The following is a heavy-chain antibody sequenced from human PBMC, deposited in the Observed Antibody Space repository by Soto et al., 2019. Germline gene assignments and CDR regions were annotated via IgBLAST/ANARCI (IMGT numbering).Heavy chain of an antibody. V-gene: IGHV3-33*01. CDR1: GFTFSSFG. CDR3: ARDGSYYSLWSGYYPSRNGMDV. D-gene: IGHD3-3*01. J-gene: IGHJ6*02. Sequence: QVQVVESGGGVVQPGRSLRLSCAASGFTFSSFGMHWVRQAPGKGLEWVSLIWYDGSKTSYGDSVKGRFTITRDNSTNTVYLQMKSLRADDTAVYYCARDGSYYSLWSGYYPSRNGMDVWGQGTTVTVSS. CDR2: IWYDGSKT.